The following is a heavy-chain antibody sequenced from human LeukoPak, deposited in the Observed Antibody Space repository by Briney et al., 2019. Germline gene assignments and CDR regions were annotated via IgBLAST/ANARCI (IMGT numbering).Heavy chain of an antibody. CDR3: ARPAPDYDFWSGYYDY. J-gene: IGHJ4*02. D-gene: IGHD3-3*01. CDR1: GYTFTSYG. CDR2: ISAYNGNT. Sequence: ASVKVSCKASGYTFTSYGISWVRQAPGQGLEWMGWISAYNGNTNYAQKLQGRVTMTTDTSTSTAYMELRSLRSDDTAVYYCARPAPDYDFWSGYYDYWGQGTLVTVSS. V-gene: IGHV1-18*01.